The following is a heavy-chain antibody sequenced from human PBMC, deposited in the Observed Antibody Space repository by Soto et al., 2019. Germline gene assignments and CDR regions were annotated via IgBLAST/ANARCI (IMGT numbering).Heavy chain of an antibody. CDR3: VRFYGNAFDI. CDR2: IYYSGTT. J-gene: IGHJ3*02. Sequence: PSETLSLTCIFSGFSLTSSSFYLGWIRQPPGKGLSWIGNIYYSGTTDYNPSLKSRVSVSTDTSRNQLSLTLSSVTAADTAVYYCVRFYGNAFDIWGPGTLVTVSS. D-gene: IGHD3-10*01. V-gene: IGHV4-39*01. CDR1: GFSLTSSSFY.